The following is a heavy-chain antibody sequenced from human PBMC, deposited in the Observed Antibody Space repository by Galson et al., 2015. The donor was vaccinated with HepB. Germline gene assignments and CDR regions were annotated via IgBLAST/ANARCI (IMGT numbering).Heavy chain of an antibody. CDR2: IKQDGSGQ. D-gene: IGHD2-2*02. Sequence: SLRLSCAGSGFTFSTFWMSWVRQAPGKGLEWVANIKQDGSGQYYVDSVKGRFTISRDNAKNSLYLQMISLRVEDTAMYYCALYGGGAFDIWGQGTLVTVSS. CDR1: GFTFSTFW. CDR3: ALYGGGAFDI. V-gene: IGHV3-7*03. J-gene: IGHJ3*02.